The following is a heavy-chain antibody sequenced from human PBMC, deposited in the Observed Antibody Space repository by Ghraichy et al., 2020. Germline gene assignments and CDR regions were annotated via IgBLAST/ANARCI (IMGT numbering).Heavy chain of an antibody. CDR2: IKEDGSEK. Sequence: GGSLRLSCAASGFTFSNYWMSWVRQAPGKGLEWVANIKEDGSEKYYVDSVKGRFTISRDNAKNSLYLQMNSLRAEDTAVYYCERDIVWNYAVTDYWGQGTLVTVSS. D-gene: IGHD1-7*01. V-gene: IGHV3-7*01. CDR3: ERDIVWNYAVTDY. CDR1: GFTFSNYW. J-gene: IGHJ4*02.